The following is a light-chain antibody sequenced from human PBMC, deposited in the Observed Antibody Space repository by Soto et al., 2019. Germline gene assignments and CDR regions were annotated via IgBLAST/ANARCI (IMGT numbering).Light chain of an antibody. V-gene: IGKV3-20*01. Sequence: EIVLTQSPGTLSLSPGERATLSCRASQSVSSSYLAWYQQKPGQPPRLLMYGASNRATGIPDRFSGTGSGTDVTLTISRLEPEDFAVYYCQQYGSSPYTFGLGTRLEI. J-gene: IGKJ5*01. CDR2: GAS. CDR3: QQYGSSPYT. CDR1: QSVSSSY.